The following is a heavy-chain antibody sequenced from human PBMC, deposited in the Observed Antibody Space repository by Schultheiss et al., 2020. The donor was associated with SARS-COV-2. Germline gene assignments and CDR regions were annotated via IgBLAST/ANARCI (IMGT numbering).Heavy chain of an antibody. J-gene: IGHJ3*02. Sequence: SETLSLTCTVSGGSISSSSYYWGWIRQPPGKGLEWIGSIYYSGSTYYNPSLKSRVTISVDTSKNQFSLKLSSVTAADTAVYYCARLSSSSVAFDIWGQGTMVTVSS. CDR1: GGSISSSSYY. CDR3: ARLSSSSVAFDI. CDR2: IYYSGST. D-gene: IGHD6-6*01. V-gene: IGHV4-39*07.